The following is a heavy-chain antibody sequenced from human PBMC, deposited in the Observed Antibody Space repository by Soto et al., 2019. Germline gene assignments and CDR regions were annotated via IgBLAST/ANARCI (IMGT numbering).Heavy chain of an antibody. CDR1: GFTFSGSA. CDR3: TRQLDCSGGSCRDYYYYYGMDV. J-gene: IGHJ6*02. D-gene: IGHD2-15*01. CDR2: IRSKANSYAT. Sequence: SLRLSCAASGFTFSGSAMHWVRQASGKGLEWVGRIRSKANSYATAYAASVKGRFTISRDDSKNTAYLQMNSLKTEDTAVYYCTRQLDCSGGSCRDYYYYYGMDVWGQGTTVTVSS. V-gene: IGHV3-73*01.